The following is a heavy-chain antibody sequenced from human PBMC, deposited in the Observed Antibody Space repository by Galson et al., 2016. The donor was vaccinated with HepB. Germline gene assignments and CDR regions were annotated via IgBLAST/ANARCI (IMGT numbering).Heavy chain of an antibody. D-gene: IGHD2-8*01. CDR3: ARDNGKGGLVLTH. J-gene: IGHJ4*02. CDR2: ISYDGSIQ. V-gene: IGHV3-30-3*01. Sequence: SLRLSCAASGFTFRNYGMHWVRQAPGKGLEWVAVISYDGSIQYHADSVKGRYTISRDNSKNTLYLQVNSLGGEDTAVYYCARDNGKGGLVLTHWGQGTLVTVSS. CDR1: GFTFRNYG.